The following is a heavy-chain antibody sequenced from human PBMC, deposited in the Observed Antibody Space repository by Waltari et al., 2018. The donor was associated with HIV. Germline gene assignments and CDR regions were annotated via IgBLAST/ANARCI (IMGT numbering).Heavy chain of an antibody. V-gene: IGHV3-9*01. CDR2: ISWNGGGT. Sequence: EVQLLESGGALVQPGRSLRLSCIVSGFTFDDHAMHWVRQAPGKGLGWVSGISWNGGGTVFADSVKGRLTISRDNAQNSLFLQMDNLRKDDAAFYYCARDRGVTATGFFDYWGQGTLVTVSS. CDR3: ARDRGVTATGFFDY. D-gene: IGHD2-15*01. J-gene: IGHJ4*02. CDR1: GFTFDDHA.